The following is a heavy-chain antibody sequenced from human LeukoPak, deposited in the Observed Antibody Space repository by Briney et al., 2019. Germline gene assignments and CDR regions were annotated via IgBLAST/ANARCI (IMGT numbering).Heavy chain of an antibody. V-gene: IGHV4-4*07. D-gene: IGHD4-17*01. Sequence: PSEPLSLTCTAPGGSISSYSWSWIRQPPGKGLEWIGRIYTSGSTNYNPSLKSRVTMSVDTSKNQFSLKLSSVTAADTAVYYCAREPNDYGDPFDYWGQGTLVTVSS. CDR2: IYTSGST. CDR1: GGSISSYS. J-gene: IGHJ4*02. CDR3: AREPNDYGDPFDY.